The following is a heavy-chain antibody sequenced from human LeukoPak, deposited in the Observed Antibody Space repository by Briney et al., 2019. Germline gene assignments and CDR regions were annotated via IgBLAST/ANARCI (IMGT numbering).Heavy chain of an antibody. CDR3: ARLVPYCSGGSCYYYYGMDV. CDR2: IYYSGST. V-gene: IGHV4-59*01. D-gene: IGHD2-15*01. J-gene: IGHJ6*02. Sequence: PSETLSLTCTVSGGSISSYYWSWIRQPPGKGLEWIGYIYYSGSTNYNPSLKSRVTISVDTSKNQFSLKLSSVTAADTAVYHCARLVPYCSGGSCYYYYGMDVWGQGTTVTVSS. CDR1: GGSISSYY.